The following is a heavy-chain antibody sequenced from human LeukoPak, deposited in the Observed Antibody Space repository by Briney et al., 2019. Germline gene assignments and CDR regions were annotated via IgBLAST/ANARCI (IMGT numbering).Heavy chain of an antibody. CDR2: INSDGSDT. D-gene: IGHD4-17*01. CDR1: GFTISSNW. V-gene: IGHV3-74*01. CDR3: ARVDYGDYVAAVDI. J-gene: IGHJ3*02. Sequence: PGGSLRLSCAASGFTISSNWMHWVRQTPGKGLVWVSRINSDGSDTSYADSVKGRFTISRDNAKNTVYLQMNSLRAEDTAVYHCARVDYGDYVAAVDIWGQGTMVTVFS.